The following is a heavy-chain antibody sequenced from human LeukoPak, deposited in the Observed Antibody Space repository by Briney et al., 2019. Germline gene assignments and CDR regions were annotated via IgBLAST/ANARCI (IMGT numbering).Heavy chain of an antibody. CDR3: ARRVAATAILAFDY. V-gene: IGHV4-4*09. Sequence: SETLSLTCTVSGGSISSYYWSWIRQPPGKGLEWIGYIYTSGSTNYNPSLKSRVTISVGTSKNQFSLKLSSVTAADTAVYYCARRVAATAILAFDYWGQGTLVTVSS. CDR1: GGSISSYY. J-gene: IGHJ4*02. D-gene: IGHD2-2*02. CDR2: IYTSGST.